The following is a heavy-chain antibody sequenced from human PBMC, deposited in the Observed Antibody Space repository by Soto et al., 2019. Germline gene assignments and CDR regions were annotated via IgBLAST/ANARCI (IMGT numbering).Heavy chain of an antibody. D-gene: IGHD6-25*01. Sequence: QVQLQQWGAGLLKPSETLSLTCAVYGGSFSGYYWSWIRQPPGKGLAWIGEINHRGSTNYNPSLKRRVTISVDTSKNQFSLKLNSVTAADTAVYYCARGSRVKIPAASGRDYYYHGLDVWGQGTAVTVSS. J-gene: IGHJ6*02. CDR3: ARGSRVKIPAASGRDYYYHGLDV. CDR2: INHRGST. CDR1: GGSFSGYY. V-gene: IGHV4-34*01.